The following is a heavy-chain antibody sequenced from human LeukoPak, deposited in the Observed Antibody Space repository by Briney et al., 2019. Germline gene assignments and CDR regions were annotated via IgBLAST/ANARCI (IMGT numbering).Heavy chain of an antibody. CDR1: GGSISSYY. V-gene: IGHV4-59*01. J-gene: IGHJ4*02. CDR3: ARTSGSRSRYFDY. D-gene: IGHD1-26*01. Sequence: SENLSLTCTVSGGSISSYYWSWIRQPPGKGLEWIGYIYYSGSTNYNPSLKSRVTISVDTSKNQFSLKLSSVTAADTAVYYCARTSGSRSRYFDYWGQGTLVTVSS. CDR2: IYYSGST.